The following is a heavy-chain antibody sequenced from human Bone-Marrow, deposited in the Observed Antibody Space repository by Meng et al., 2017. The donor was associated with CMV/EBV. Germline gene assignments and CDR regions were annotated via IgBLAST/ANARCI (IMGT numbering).Heavy chain of an antibody. Sequence: SETLSLTCAVYGGSFSGYYWSWIRQPPGKGLEWIGEINHSGSTNYNPSLKSRVTISVDKSKNQFSLKLSSVTAADTAVYYCARRRGYCSSTSCPATFDYWGQGTLVTVSS. D-gene: IGHD2-2*01. V-gene: IGHV4-34*01. CDR3: ARRRGYCSSTSCPATFDY. J-gene: IGHJ4*02. CDR1: GGSFSGYY. CDR2: INHSGST.